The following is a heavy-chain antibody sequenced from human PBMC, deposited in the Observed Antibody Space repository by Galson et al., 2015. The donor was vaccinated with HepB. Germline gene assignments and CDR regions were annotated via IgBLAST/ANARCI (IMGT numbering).Heavy chain of an antibody. J-gene: IGHJ4*02. V-gene: IGHV3-30*04. D-gene: IGHD6-6*01. CDR1: GFTFRSHA. CDR2: ISSDGRNK. CDR3: ARGIYSSSSGDGTDY. Sequence: SLRLSCAAFGFTFRSHAMHWVCQAPGKGLEWVAVISSDGRNKNYADSVKGRFTISRDNSKNTLYLQMNSLRVEDTAVYFCARGIYSSSSGDGTDYWGQGTLVTVSS.